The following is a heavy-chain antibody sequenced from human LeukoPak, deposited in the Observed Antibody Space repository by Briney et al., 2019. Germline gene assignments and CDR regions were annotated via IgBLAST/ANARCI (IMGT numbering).Heavy chain of an antibody. D-gene: IGHD2-15*01. CDR1: GFTFSSYW. V-gene: IGHV3-7*03. Sequence: QTGGSLRLSCAASGFTFSSYWMSWVRQAPGKGLEWVANIKQDGSEKYYVDSVKGRFTISRDNAKNSLYLQMNSLRAEDTAVYYCAVLLGYCSGGSCYRSYWGQGTLVTVSS. CDR3: AVLLGYCSGGSCYRSY. CDR2: IKQDGSEK. J-gene: IGHJ4*02.